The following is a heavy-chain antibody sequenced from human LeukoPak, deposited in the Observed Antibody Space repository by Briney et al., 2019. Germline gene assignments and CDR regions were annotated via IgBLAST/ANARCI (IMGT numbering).Heavy chain of an antibody. J-gene: IGHJ4*02. CDR1: GGSISSSSYY. CDR2: IYYSGST. Sequence: SETLSLTCTVSGGSISSSSYYWGWIRQPPGKGLEWIGSIYYSGSTYYNPSLKSRVTISVGTSRNQFSLKLSSVTAADTAVYYCARDPVSSGYYYAGGPDYWGQGTLVTVSS. D-gene: IGHD3-22*01. V-gene: IGHV4-39*02. CDR3: ARDPVSSGYYYAGGPDY.